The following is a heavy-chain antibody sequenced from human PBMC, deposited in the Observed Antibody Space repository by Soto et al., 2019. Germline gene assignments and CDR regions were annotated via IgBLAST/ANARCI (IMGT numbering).Heavy chain of an antibody. J-gene: IGHJ6*02. CDR3: ARVYATSFYAMDV. D-gene: IGHD2-8*01. V-gene: IGHV3-66*01. CDR2: IYAAGTP. CDR1: GITASANY. Sequence: EVQLVESGGALVQAGGSLRLSCAASGITASANYMSWVRQAPGKGLECVSVIYAAGTPYHADSVKGRFTFSRDIPKNTRYVQMNYLRAEDTAVYFCARVYATSFYAMDVWGQGTTVTVSS.